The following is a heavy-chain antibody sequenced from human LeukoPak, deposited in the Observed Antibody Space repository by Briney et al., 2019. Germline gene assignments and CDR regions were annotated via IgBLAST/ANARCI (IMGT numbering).Heavy chain of an antibody. CDR3: ARDCYDSSGYYTIDY. D-gene: IGHD3-22*01. J-gene: IGHJ4*02. V-gene: IGHV3-48*01. CDR2: IRSSSSTI. Sequence: GGSLRLSCAISGFTLSSYWMSWVRQAPGKGLEWVSYIRSSSSTIYYADSVKGLFTISRDNAKNSLYLKMNSLRAENTAVYYCARDCYDSSGYYTIDYWGQGTLVTVSS. CDR1: GFTLSSYW.